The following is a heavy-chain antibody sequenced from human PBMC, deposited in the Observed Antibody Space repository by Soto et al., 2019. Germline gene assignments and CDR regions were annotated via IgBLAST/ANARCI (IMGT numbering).Heavy chain of an antibody. J-gene: IGHJ4*01. CDR3: AKDGNWLDVYYDV. CDR1: GIEFSNYA. Sequence: EVQLLESGGGLVQPGGSLRLSCVGSGIEFSNYAMSWVRQAPGKGLEWVSIVSASGRSRYHADSVKGRFTISRDNSKNTLYLHMTNLRAEDTAVYYCAKDGNWLDVYYDVWGHRTPVTVSS. V-gene: IGHV3-23*01. D-gene: IGHD3-16*01. CDR2: VSASGRSR.